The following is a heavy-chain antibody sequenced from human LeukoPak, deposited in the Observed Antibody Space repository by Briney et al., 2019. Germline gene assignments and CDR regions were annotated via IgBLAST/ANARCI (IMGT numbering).Heavy chain of an antibody. V-gene: IGHV1-69*06. D-gene: IGHD2-15*01. CDR1: GGTSTTTA. CDR2: IIPIFGTT. J-gene: IGHJ4*02. Sequence: ASVKVSCKASGGTSTTTAISWVRKAPGQGFEWMGKIIPIFGTTNYAQKFQGGVRSSADKSTSTAYMEISSLRSEDTAVYYCARGSMVAQRGYFDYWDQAILVTVSS. CDR3: ARGSMVAQRGYFDY.